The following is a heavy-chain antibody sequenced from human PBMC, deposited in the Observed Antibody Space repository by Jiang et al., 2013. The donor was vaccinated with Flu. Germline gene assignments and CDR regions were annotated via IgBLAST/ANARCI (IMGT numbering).Heavy chain of an antibody. D-gene: IGHD1-26*01. CDR3: ARRETYYSFDY. Sequence: LLKPSETLSLTCTVSGGSITSSSFYWGWIRQPPGKGLEWIGTIYYTGSTYYNPSLKSRLTISVETSKNQFSLKLRSVTAADTAMYYCARRETYYSFDYWGQGMLVTVSS. CDR2: IYYTGST. CDR1: GGSITSSSFY. V-gene: IGHV4-39*01. J-gene: IGHJ4*02.